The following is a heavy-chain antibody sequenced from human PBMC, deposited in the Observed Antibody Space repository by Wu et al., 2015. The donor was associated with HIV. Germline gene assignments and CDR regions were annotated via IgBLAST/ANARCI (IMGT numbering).Heavy chain of an antibody. CDR1: GYTFTSYD. J-gene: IGHJ3*02. CDR2: MNPNSGNT. V-gene: IGHV1-8*01. D-gene: IGHD2-2*01. Sequence: QVQLVQSGAEVKKPGASVKVSCKASGYTFTSYDINWVRQATGQGLEWMGWMNPNSGNTGYAQKFQGRVTMTRNTSISTAYMELSSLRSEDTAVYYCAIRTLGYCSSTSCPRKAYGGNSRGAFDIWGQG. CDR3: AIRTLGYCSSTSCPRKAYGGNSRGAFDI.